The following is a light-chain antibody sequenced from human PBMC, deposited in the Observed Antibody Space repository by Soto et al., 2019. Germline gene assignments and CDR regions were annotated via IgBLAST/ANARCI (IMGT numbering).Light chain of an antibody. J-gene: IGKJ3*01. CDR3: QQYGSPPPT. CDR1: QSVYSSS. Sequence: EIVLTQSPGTLSFSPGERATLSCRARQSVYSSSLGWYQQKPGQAPRLLIFGASTRAVGIPDRFSGSGSGTDFTLTISRLEPEDFAGYYCQQYGSPPPTFGPGTRVDI. V-gene: IGKV3-20*01. CDR2: GAS.